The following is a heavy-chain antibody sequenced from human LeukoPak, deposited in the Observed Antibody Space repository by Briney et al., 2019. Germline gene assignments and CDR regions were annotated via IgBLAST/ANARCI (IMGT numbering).Heavy chain of an antibody. CDR2: IYPGDSDT. D-gene: IGHD3-10*01. Sequence: GEALKISRKGSGYSLTSYWNGLVRQVPGEGVEWMVIIYPGDSDTRYSPSFQGPVTLSADKSISTAYLQWSSLKASDTAMYYCARSGGYYGSGSSPFDYWGQGTLVTVSS. CDR1: GYSLTSYW. V-gene: IGHV5-51*01. CDR3: ARSGGYYGSGSSPFDY. J-gene: IGHJ4*02.